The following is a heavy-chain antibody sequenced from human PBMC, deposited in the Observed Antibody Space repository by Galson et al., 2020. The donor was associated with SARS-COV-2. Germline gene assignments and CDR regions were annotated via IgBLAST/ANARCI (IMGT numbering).Heavy chain of an antibody. CDR1: GGSINNYY. Sequence: ASETLSLTCTVSGGSINNYYWSWIRQPPGKGLEWIGYIYYSGSTNFNPSLKSRVTISVDTSKNQFSLKLSSVTAADTAVYYCARLGEGCLKDWGQGTLVTVSS. V-gene: IGHV4-59*08. D-gene: IGHD3-10*01. CDR2: IYYSGST. J-gene: IGHJ4*02. CDR3: ARLGEGCLKD.